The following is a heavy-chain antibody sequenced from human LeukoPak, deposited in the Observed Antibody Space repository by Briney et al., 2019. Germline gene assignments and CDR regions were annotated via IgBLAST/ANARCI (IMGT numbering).Heavy chain of an antibody. CDR1: GGSISSYY. V-gene: IGHV4-59*12. CDR2: IYYSGST. D-gene: IGHD2-15*01. Sequence: PSETLSLTCTVSGGSISSYYWSWIRQPPGKGLEWIGYIYYSGSTNYNPSLKSRVTISVDTSKNQFSLKLSSVTAADTAVYYCARDRAQYCSGGSCYSGSWFDPWGQGTLVTVSS. J-gene: IGHJ5*02. CDR3: ARDRAQYCSGGSCYSGSWFDP.